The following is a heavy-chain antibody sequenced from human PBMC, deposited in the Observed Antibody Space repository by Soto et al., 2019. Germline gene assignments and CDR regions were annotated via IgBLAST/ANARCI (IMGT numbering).Heavy chain of an antibody. Sequence: SGPMLVNPTQTLTLTCTFSGFSLRTTGMRVSWIRQPPGKALEWLARIDWDDDKFYSTSLKTRLTISKDTSENQVVLTMTNMDPVDTATYYCARTAGYYRGRHFDFWGQGTLVTVSS. D-gene: IGHD3-10*01. J-gene: IGHJ4*02. CDR1: GFSLRTTGMR. CDR2: IDWDDDK. CDR3: ARTAGYYRGRHFDF. V-gene: IGHV2-70*04.